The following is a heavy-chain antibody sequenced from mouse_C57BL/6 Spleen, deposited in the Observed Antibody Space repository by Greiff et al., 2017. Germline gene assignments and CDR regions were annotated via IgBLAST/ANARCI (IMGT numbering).Heavy chain of an antibody. V-gene: IGHV14-4*01. CDR3: KPQRGAMDY. CDR2: IDPDNGDT. J-gene: IGHJ4*01. CDR1: GFNIKDDY. Sequence: VQLQQSGAELVRPGASVTLSCTASGFNIKDDYMHWVKQRPEQGLVWIGWIDPDNGDTEYASQFQGKNTITADTSSNTAYLQLSSLTSEDTAVYDCKPQRGAMDYWGQGTSVTVSS.